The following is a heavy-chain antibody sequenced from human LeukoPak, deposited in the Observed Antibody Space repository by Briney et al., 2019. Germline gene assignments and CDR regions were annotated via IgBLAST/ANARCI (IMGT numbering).Heavy chain of an antibody. J-gene: IGHJ6*02. CDR1: GITFSSYA. Sequence: PGGSLRLSCAAAGITFSSYAMSWVRRAPGKGLEWVSAISGSGGSTYYADSVKGRFTISRDNSKNTLYLQMNSLRAEDTAVYYCAKTADSGSYSDYYYYYHMDVWGQGTTVTVSS. CDR2: ISGSGGST. CDR3: AKTADSGSYSDYYYYYHMDV. V-gene: IGHV3-23*01. D-gene: IGHD1-26*01.